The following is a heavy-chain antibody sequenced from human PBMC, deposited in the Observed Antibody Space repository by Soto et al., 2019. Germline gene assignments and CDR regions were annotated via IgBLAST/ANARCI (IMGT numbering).Heavy chain of an antibody. V-gene: IGHV1-69*02. CDR3: ASIYGSGYRAFDS. Sequence: QVQLVQSGAEVKKPGSSVRVSCKASGDTFNFYSINWVRQAPGLGLEWMGRINPILSMSNYAQRFQGRVTMTADKSTSTAYMGLSSLRSEDTAMYYCASIYGSGYRAFDSWGQGALVTVSS. D-gene: IGHD3-10*01. J-gene: IGHJ4*02. CDR1: GDTFNFYS. CDR2: INPILSMS.